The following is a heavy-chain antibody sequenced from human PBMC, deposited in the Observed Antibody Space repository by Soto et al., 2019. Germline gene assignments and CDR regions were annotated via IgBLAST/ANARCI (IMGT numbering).Heavy chain of an antibody. CDR2: IYSGGST. D-gene: IGHD3-9*01. CDR3: ARGSVKTGYYILGSLYPAFDI. Sequence: QAGGSLRLSCAASGFTVSSNYMSWVRQAPGKGLEWVSVIYSGGSTYYADSVKGRFTISRDNSKNTLYLQMNSLRAEDTAVYYCARGSVKTGYYILGSLYPAFDIWGQGTMVTVSS. J-gene: IGHJ3*02. V-gene: IGHV3-53*01. CDR1: GFTVSSNY.